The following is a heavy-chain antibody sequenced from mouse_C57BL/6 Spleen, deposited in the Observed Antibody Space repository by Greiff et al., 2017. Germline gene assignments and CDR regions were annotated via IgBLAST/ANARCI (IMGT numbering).Heavy chain of an antibody. CDR1: GFSLTSYG. D-gene: IGHD4-1*01. J-gene: IGHJ2*01. CDR2: IWSGGST. CDR3: ARNWDEDYFDY. Sequence: QVQLQQSGPGLVQPSQSLSITCTVSGFSLTSYGVHWVRQSPGKGLEWLGVIWSGGSTDNNAAFISRLSTSKDNSKLQVFFKMNSLQAADAALYYCARNWDEDYFDYWGQGTTLTVSS. V-gene: IGHV2-2*01.